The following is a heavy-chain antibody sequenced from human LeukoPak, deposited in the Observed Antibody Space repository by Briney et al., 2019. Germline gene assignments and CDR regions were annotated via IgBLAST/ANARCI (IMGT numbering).Heavy chain of an antibody. J-gene: IGHJ4*02. D-gene: IGHD5-12*01. CDR3: ARDPSNSGYDYLYYFDY. CDR1: GYRFTGHY. V-gene: IGHV1-2*02. Sequence: ASVKVSCKASGYRFTGHYMHWVRQAPGQGPEWMGWINPNSGGTNYAQKFQGRVTMTRDMSISTAYMELSRLRSDDTAVYYCARDPSNSGYDYLYYFDYWGQGTLVTVSS. CDR2: INPNSGGT.